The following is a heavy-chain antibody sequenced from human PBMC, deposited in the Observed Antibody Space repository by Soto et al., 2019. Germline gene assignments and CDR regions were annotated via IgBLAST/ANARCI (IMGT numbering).Heavy chain of an antibody. CDR2: IYHSGST. J-gene: IGHJ4*02. CDR3: ARVVRGGSGYSAPYWFDY. D-gene: IGHD3-22*01. Sequence: PSETLSLTCAVSGYSISSGNYWGWIRQPPGKGLEWIGSIYHSGSTYYTPSLKSRVTISVDTSKNQFSLKLSSVTAADTAVYYCARVVRGGSGYSAPYWFDYWGQGTLVTV. CDR1: GYSISSGNY. V-gene: IGHV4-38-2*01.